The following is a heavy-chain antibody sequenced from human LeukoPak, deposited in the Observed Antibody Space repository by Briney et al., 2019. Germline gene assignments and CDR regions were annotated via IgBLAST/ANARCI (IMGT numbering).Heavy chain of an antibody. V-gene: IGHV3-74*03. CDR2: IKPDGVTT. CDR3: ARSRFCTSGGCYYDR. D-gene: IGHD2-8*01. J-gene: IGHJ4*02. CDR1: GFTFSSYW. Sequence: GGSLRLSCEASGFTFSSYWMHWGRRAPGKGMVWVSGIKPDGVTTYEDSVKGRVTISRDNAKNTLFLQMVSLRAEDTAIYYCARSRFCTSGGCYYDRWGQGIPLTVSS.